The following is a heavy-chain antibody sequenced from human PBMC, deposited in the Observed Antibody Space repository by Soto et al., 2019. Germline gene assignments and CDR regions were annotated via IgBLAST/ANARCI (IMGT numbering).Heavy chain of an antibody. CDR2: ISAYNGNT. CDR3: ARGLGLYYDFWSGYYTGKNYGMDV. V-gene: IGHV1-18*01. CDR1: GYTFTSYG. Sequence: VKVSCKASGYTFTSYGISWVRQAPGQGLEWMGWISAYNGNTNYAQKLQGRVTMTTDTSTSTAYMELRSLRSDDTAVYYCARGLGLYYDFWSGYYTGKNYGMDVWGQGTTVTVSS. J-gene: IGHJ6*02. D-gene: IGHD3-3*01.